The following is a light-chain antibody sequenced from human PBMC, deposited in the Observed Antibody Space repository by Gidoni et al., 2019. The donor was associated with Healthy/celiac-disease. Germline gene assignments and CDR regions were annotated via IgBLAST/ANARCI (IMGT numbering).Light chain of an antibody. Sequence: DIQMTQSPSTPSASVGDRVTITCRASQRISSWLAWYQQKPGKAPKLLIYDASSLESGVPSRFSGSGSGTEFTLTISSLQPDDFATYYCQQYNSYSWTFGQGTKVEIK. J-gene: IGKJ1*01. CDR2: DAS. CDR1: QRISSW. CDR3: QQYNSYSWT. V-gene: IGKV1-5*01.